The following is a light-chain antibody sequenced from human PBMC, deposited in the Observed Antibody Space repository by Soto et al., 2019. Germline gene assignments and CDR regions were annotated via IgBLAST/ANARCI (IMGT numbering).Light chain of an antibody. CDR1: QSVSSY. CDR2: GVS. V-gene: IGKV3-20*01. Sequence: EIVLTQSPATLSLSPGERATLSCRASQSVSSYLVWYQQKPGQAPRLLIYGVSSRATGIPDRFSGSGSGTDFTLTISRLEPEDSAVYYCEQYGSSPRTFGQGTKVDIK. J-gene: IGKJ1*01. CDR3: EQYGSSPRT.